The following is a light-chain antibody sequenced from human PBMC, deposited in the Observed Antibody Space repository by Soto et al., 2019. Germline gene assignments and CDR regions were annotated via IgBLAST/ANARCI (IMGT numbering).Light chain of an antibody. CDR2: GAS. V-gene: IGKV3-15*01. CDR1: LGISSW. CDR3: QQYNNWPRT. J-gene: IGKJ2*01. Sequence: MTQSPSSVSASIGDRVTITCRASLGISSWLAWYQQKPGQAPRLLIYGASTRATGIPARFSGSGSGTEFTLTIGSLQSEDFAVYYCQQYNNWPRTFGQGTKLEIK.